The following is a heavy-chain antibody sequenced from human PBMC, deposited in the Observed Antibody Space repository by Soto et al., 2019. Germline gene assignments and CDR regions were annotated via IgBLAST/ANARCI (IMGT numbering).Heavy chain of an antibody. D-gene: IGHD3-9*01. J-gene: IGHJ5*02. CDR2: IYYSGST. CDR3: ARGNVLRYFDWLSKSRYNWFDP. V-gene: IGHV4-59*01. Sequence: SETLSLTCTVSGGSISSYYWSWIRQPPGKGLEWIGYIYYSGSTNYNPSLKSRVTISVDTSKNQFSLKLSSVTAADTAVYYCARGNVLRYFDWLSKSRYNWFDPWGQGTLVTVSS. CDR1: GGSISSYY.